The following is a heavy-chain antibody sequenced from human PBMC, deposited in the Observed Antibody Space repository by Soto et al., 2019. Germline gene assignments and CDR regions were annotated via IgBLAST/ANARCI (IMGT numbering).Heavy chain of an antibody. V-gene: IGHV3-33*01. Sequence: QVQLVESGGGVVQPGRSLRLSCAASGFTFSSYGMHWVRQAPGKGLEWVAVIWYDGSNKYYADSVKGRFTISRDNSKNTLYLQMNSLRAEDTVVYSCARIPILSIAARPDTLRYYYYGMDVWGQGTTVTVSS. J-gene: IGHJ6*02. CDR2: IWYDGSNK. D-gene: IGHD6-6*01. CDR1: GFTFSSYG. CDR3: ARIPILSIAARPDTLRYYYYGMDV.